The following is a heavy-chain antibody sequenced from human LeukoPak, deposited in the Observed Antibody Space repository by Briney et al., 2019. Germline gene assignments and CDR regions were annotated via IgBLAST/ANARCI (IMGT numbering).Heavy chain of an antibody. Sequence: GGSLRLSCAASGFTFSSYAMSWVRQAPGKGLEWVSAISGCGGSTYYADPVKGRFTISRDNSKNTLYLQMNSLRAEDTAVYYCARGRPVTMIVVVIRDIDYWGQGTLVTVSS. V-gene: IGHV3-23*01. D-gene: IGHD3-22*01. CDR2: ISGCGGST. J-gene: IGHJ4*02. CDR1: GFTFSSYA. CDR3: ARGRPVTMIVVVIRDIDY.